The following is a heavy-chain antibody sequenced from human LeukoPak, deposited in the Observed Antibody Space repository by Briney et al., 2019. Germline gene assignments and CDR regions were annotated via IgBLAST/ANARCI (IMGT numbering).Heavy chain of an antibody. CDR3: ARGSGVHV. CDR1: GFTFSSYS. Sequence: GGSLRLSCAASGFTFSSYSMNWVRQAPGKGLEWVSSITKSSTYVYYADSVKGRFTISRDNANNSLFLQMNNLGVDDTGVYYCARGSGVHVWGQGTLVLVSS. CDR2: ITKSSTYV. D-gene: IGHD3-10*01. J-gene: IGHJ4*02. V-gene: IGHV3-21*04.